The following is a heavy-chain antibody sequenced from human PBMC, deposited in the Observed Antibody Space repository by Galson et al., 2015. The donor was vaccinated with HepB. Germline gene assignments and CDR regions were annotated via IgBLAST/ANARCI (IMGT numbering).Heavy chain of an antibody. CDR1: GYSFTSYW. CDR3: ARADGSGSYYLGNWFDP. V-gene: IGHV5-51*03. Sequence: QSGAEVKKPGESLKISCKGSGYSFTSYWIGWVRQMPGKGLEWMGIIYPGDSDTRYSPSFQGQVTTSADKSISTAYPQWSSLKASDTAMYYCARADGSGSYYLGNWFDPWGQGTLVTVSS. J-gene: IGHJ5*02. CDR2: IYPGDSDT. D-gene: IGHD3-10*01.